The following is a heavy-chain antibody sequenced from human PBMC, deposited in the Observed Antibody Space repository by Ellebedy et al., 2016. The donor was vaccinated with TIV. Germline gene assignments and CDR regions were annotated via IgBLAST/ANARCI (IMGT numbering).Heavy chain of an antibody. D-gene: IGHD6-6*01. CDR3: ARRRVWASQNSDAFDI. CDR1: GGPILHYY. CDR2: VYSTDNA. J-gene: IGHJ3*02. Sequence: SETLSLXXIVSGGPILHYYWTWVRQPAGKGLEWIGRVYSTDNANYNASLKSRATISVDMSKNQFSLKLSSVTAADTAVYYCARRRVWASQNSDAFDIWGQGTMVTVSS. V-gene: IGHV4-4*07.